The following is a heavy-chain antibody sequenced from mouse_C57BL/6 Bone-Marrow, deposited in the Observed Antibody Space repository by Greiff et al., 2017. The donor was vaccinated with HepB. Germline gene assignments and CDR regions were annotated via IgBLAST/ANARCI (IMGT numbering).Heavy chain of an antibody. CDR1: GYSITSGYY. D-gene: IGHD2-1*01. J-gene: IGHJ4*01. Sequence: EVQRVESGPGLVKPSQSLSLTCSVTGYSITSGYYWNWIRQFPGNKLEWMGYISYDGSNNYNPSLKNRISITRDTSKNQFFLKLNSVTTEDTATYYCARGGIYYGNYEDYAMDDWGQGTSVTVSS. CDR3: ARGGIYYGNYEDYAMDD. V-gene: IGHV3-6*01. CDR2: ISYDGSN.